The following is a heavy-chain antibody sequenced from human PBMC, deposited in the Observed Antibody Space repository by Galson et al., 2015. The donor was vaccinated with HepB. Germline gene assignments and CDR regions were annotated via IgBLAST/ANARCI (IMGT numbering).Heavy chain of an antibody. D-gene: IGHD4-17*01. CDR1: GFTFSNAW. V-gene: IGHV3-15*01. CDR2: IKSKSDGGTT. CDR3: TTDGRTTVTTVFTVGYYYYNGMDV. J-gene: IGHJ6*02. Sequence: SLRLSCAGSGFTFSNAWMNWVRQAPGKGLECIGRIKSKSDGGTTDYAAPVKGRFTISRDDSKNTLYLQMNSLKTEDTAVYYCTTDGRTTVTTVFTVGYYYYNGMDVWGQGTTVTVSS.